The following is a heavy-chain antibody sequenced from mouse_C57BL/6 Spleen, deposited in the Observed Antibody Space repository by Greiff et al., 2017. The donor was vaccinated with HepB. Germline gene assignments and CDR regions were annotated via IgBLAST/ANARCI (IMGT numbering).Heavy chain of an antibody. CDR2: IDPENGDT. V-gene: IGHV14-4*01. D-gene: IGHD2-4*01. CDR3: TTGGLRPAWFAY. J-gene: IGHJ3*01. Sequence: VQLKQSGAELVRPGASVKLSCTASGFNIKDDYMHWVKQRPEQGLEWIGWIDPENGDTEYASKFQGKATITADTASNTAYLPLSSLTSEDTAVYYCTTGGLRPAWFAYWGQGTLVTVSA. CDR1: GFNIKDDY.